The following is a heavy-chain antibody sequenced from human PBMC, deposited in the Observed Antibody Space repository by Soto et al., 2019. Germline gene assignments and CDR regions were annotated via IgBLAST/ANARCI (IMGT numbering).Heavy chain of an antibody. V-gene: IGHV4-39*01. CDR3: VRLFWGITGTPGRRVGWFDP. CDR2: LSYSGSP. J-gene: IGHJ5*02. CDR1: GASITSRNYF. Sequence: QLQLQESGPGLVKPSETLSLTCSVSGASITSRNYFWGWVRQPPGKGLEWIGSLSYSGSPSYNPSLKNRVTISVDTSKNQLSLKLHSVSAADTASYYCVRLFWGITGTPGRRVGWFDPWGQGTLVTVSS. D-gene: IGHD1-20*01.